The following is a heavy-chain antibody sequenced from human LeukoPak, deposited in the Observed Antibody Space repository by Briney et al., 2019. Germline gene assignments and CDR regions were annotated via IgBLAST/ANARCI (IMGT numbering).Heavy chain of an antibody. CDR2: ISDNSGNT. J-gene: IGHJ4*02. CDR3: AKCYYYDSSGYYYVGGIDY. Sequence: GGSLRLSCAASGFTFSSFAMSWVRQAPGQGLEWVSPISDNSGNTYCAASVKGRFTISRDNSENTLYLQMNSLRTEDTAVYYCAKCYYYDSSGYYYVGGIDYWGQGTLVTVSS. V-gene: IGHV3-23*01. CDR1: GFTFSSFA. D-gene: IGHD3-22*01.